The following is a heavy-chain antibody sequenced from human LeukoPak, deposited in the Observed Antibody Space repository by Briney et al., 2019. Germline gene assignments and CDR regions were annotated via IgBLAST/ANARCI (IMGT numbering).Heavy chain of an antibody. CDR2: IYYSGTT. J-gene: IGHJ5*02. Sequence: PSETLSLTCAVSGGSIRSSSYYWGWIRQPPGKGLEWIGSIYYSGTTYYNPSLKSRVTMSVDTSKNQVSLKLSSVTAADTAVYYCARGSSGSGSYYPWGQGTLVTVSS. V-gene: IGHV4-39*07. CDR1: GGSIRSSSYY. D-gene: IGHD3-10*01. CDR3: ARGSSGSGSYYP.